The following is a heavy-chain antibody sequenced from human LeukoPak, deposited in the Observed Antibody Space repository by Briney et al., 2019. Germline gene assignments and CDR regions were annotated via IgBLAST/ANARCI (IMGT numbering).Heavy chain of an antibody. CDR1: GGSINTYY. CDR2: IYYSGTT. J-gene: IGHJ4*02. D-gene: IGHD6-13*01. Sequence: PSETLSLTCTVSGGSINTYYWSWIRQPPGEGLEWIGNIYYSGTTSYNPSLESRVIISVDTSKNQFSLKLSSVTAADTAVYYCARCFVSGSSWYGNFDFWGQGTLVTVSS. V-gene: IGHV4-59*01. CDR3: ARCFVSGSSWYGNFDF.